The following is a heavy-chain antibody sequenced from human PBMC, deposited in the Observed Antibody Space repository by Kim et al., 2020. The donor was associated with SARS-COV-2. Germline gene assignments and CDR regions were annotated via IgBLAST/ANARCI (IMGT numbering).Heavy chain of an antibody. V-gene: IGHV4-39*01. CDR1: GGSISSSSYY. Sequence: SETLSLTCTVSGGSISSSSYYWGWIRQPPGKGLEWIGSIYYSGSTYYNPSLKSRVTISVDTSKNQFSLKLSSVTAADTAVYYCARQPYDSSGYYYFDYWGQGTLVTVSS. J-gene: IGHJ4*02. D-gene: IGHD3-22*01. CDR3: ARQPYDSSGYYYFDY. CDR2: IYYSGST.